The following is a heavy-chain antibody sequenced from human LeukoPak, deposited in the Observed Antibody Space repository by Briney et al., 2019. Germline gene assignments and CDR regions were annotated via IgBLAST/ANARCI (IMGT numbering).Heavy chain of an antibody. D-gene: IGHD6-19*01. CDR3: ARDCAGGWHHFDS. CDR2: ISYDGSNK. Sequence: SGGSLRLSCAASGFTFSSYGMHWVRQAPDKRLEWVAVISYDGSNKEYADSAKGRFTISRDNSKNTLYLQMNSLRSEDTAVYYCARDCAGGWHHFDSWGQGALVTFSS. CDR1: GFTFSSYG. V-gene: IGHV3-30*03. J-gene: IGHJ4*02.